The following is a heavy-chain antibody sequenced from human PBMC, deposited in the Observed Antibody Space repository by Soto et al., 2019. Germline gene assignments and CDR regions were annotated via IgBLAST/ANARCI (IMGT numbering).Heavy chain of an antibody. CDR1: GFTVSNNY. CDR2: IYSGGST. D-gene: IGHD5-12*01. CDR3: SRESVPEMATISYGMDV. V-gene: IGHV3-53*01. Sequence: QPGGSLRLSCAASGFTVSNNYMSWVRQAPGKGLEWVSVIYSGGSTYYADSVKGRVTITRDNSKNTLYLQMNSLRAEDTAVYYCSRESVPEMATISYGMDVWGQGTTVTVSS. J-gene: IGHJ6*02.